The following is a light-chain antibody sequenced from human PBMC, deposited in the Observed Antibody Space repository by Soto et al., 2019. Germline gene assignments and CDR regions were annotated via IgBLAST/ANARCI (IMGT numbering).Light chain of an antibody. J-gene: IGLJ1*01. V-gene: IGLV1-47*02. Sequence: QSVLTQAPSASGTPGQRVTISCSGSSSNIGSKYVYWYQQLPGTAPKLLIYSNNQRPSGVPDRFSGSKSGTSASLAISGLRSEDEADYYCAAWDDSHYVFGTGTKVTVL. CDR3: AAWDDSHYV. CDR2: SNN. CDR1: SSNIGSKY.